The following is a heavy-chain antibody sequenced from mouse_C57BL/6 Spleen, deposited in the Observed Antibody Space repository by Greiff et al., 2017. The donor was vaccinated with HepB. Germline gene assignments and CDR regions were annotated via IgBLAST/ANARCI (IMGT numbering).Heavy chain of an antibody. CDR2: ISSGGDYI. Sequence: EVKLMESGEGLVKPGGSLKLSCAASGFTFSSYAMSWVRQTPEKRLEWVAYISSGGDYIYYADTVKGRFTISRDNARNTLYLQMSSLKSEDTAMYYCTRDGSRMGWFAYWGQGTLVTVAA. D-gene: IGHD1-1*01. V-gene: IGHV5-9-1*02. CDR3: TRDGSRMGWFAY. J-gene: IGHJ3*01. CDR1: GFTFSSYA.